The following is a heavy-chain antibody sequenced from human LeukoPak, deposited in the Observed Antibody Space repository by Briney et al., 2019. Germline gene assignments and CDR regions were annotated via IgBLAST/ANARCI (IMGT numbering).Heavy chain of an antibody. Sequence: GGSLRLSCAASGFTFSSYSMNWVRQAPGKGLEWVSSISSSSSYIYYADSVKGRFTISRDNAKNSLYLQMNSLRVEDTAVYYCAREGASSLVRGVIGYWGPGTLVTVSS. CDR2: ISSSSSYI. D-gene: IGHD3-10*01. CDR1: GFTFSSYS. V-gene: IGHV3-21*04. CDR3: AREGASSLVRGVIGY. J-gene: IGHJ4*02.